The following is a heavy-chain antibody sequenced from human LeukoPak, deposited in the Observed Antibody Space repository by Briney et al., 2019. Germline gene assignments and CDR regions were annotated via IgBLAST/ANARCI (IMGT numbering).Heavy chain of an antibody. CDR1: GGSISSYY. J-gene: IGHJ4*02. V-gene: IGHV4-59*01. Sequence: PSETLSLTCTVSGGSISSYYWSWIRQPPGKGLDRIANIDNSGSTNYNPSLKSRVTISVDTSNNQFSLKLNSVTAADTAVYYCARNGPHYYDSSGYLDYWGQGTLVTVSS. D-gene: IGHD3-22*01. CDR3: ARNGPHYYDSSGYLDY. CDR2: IDNSGST.